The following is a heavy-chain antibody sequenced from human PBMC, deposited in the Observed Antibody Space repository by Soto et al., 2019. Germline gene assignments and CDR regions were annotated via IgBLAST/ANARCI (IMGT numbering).Heavy chain of an antibody. V-gene: IGHV1-69*06. J-gene: IGHJ4*02. Sequence: QVQLVQSAAELKKPGSSVKVSCKASGVTFNNYAIKWVRQAPGQGLEWMGGISPFFGSADYSLKFQGRLTITADKSTTTAYMELSSLRSDDTAVYYCARSYSFGGVISPTFDYWGQGTLVTVSS. CDR1: GVTFNNYA. D-gene: IGHD3-16*02. CDR2: ISPFFGSA. CDR3: ARSYSFGGVISPTFDY.